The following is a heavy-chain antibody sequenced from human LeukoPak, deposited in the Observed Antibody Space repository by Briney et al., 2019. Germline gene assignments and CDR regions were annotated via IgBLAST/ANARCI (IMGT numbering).Heavy chain of an antibody. CDR3: ARGIAAAGRRFDY. D-gene: IGHD6-13*01. CDR2: ISSDGGSP. V-gene: IGHV3-64*01. CDR1: GFTFSSYA. J-gene: IGHJ4*02. Sequence: PGGSLRLSCAASGFTFSSYAMHWVRQAPGKGLEYVSGISSDGGSPFHVNSVKGRFTISRDNSKNTLYLQMGSLRAEDMAVYYCARGIAAAGRRFDYWGQGTLVTVSS.